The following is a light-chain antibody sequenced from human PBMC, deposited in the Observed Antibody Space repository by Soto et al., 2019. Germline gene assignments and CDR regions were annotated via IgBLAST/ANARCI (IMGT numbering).Light chain of an antibody. CDR1: QSLVHSQGNYF. CDR3: MQALQTPYT. J-gene: IGKJ2*01. CDR2: WGF. V-gene: IGKV2-28*01. Sequence: DIVMTQSPLSLPVIPGEPASISCRSSQSLVHSQGNYFFDWYVQKPGQSPQLLIYWGFIRASGVPDRISGSASGTDFTLKITRVEAEDVGVYYCMQALQTPYTFXQGTKVDIK.